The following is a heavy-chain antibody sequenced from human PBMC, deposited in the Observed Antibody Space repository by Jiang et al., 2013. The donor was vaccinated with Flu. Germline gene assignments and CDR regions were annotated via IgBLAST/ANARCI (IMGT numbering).Heavy chain of an antibody. J-gene: IGHJ4*02. CDR1: GASISNDDYS. V-gene: IGHV4-30-2*01. D-gene: IGHD3-9*01. CDR2: IYHTGGT. Sequence: TCAVSGASISNDDYSWSWIRQPPGKGLEWIGYIYHTGGTYRNPSLKNRVTISVDRSKNHFSLKLTSLTAADTAVYYCARGRNDILTGYPYYFDYWGQGTLVTVSS. CDR3: ARGRNDILTGYPYYFDY.